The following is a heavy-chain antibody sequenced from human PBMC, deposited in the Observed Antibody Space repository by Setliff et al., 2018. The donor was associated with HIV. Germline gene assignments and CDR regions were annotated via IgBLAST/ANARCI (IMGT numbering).Heavy chain of an antibody. CDR3: ARQRDFDWLLQNYHDMDV. V-gene: IGHV4-39*01. D-gene: IGHD3-9*01. CDR2: MSYSGSA. J-gene: IGHJ6*03. CDR1: GGSIRSRDYY. Sequence: PLEPLSLTCTVSGGSIRSRDYYWGWIRQPPGKGLEWIGSMSYSGSAYYNPSLKSRVTISVDTSKSQFSLRRSSVTAADTAVYYCARQRDFDWLLQNYHDMDVWGKGDTVTVSS.